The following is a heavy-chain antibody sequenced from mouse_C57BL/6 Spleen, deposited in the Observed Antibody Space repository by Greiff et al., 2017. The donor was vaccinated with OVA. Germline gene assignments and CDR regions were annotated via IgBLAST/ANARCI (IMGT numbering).Heavy chain of an antibody. Sequence: QVQLQQSGPGLVQPSQSLSITCTVSGFSLTSYGVHWVRQSPGKGLEWLGVIWRGGSTDYNAAFMSRLSITKDNSKSQVFFKMNSLQADDTAIYYCAKNSITTVVAGDFDVWGTGTTVTVSS. V-gene: IGHV2-5*01. CDR3: AKNSITTVVAGDFDV. D-gene: IGHD1-1*01. J-gene: IGHJ1*03. CDR2: IWRGGST. CDR1: GFSLTSYG.